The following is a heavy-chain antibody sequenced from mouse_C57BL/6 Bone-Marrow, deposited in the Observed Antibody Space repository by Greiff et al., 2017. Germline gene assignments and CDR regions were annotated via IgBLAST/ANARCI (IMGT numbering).Heavy chain of an antibody. Sequence: VQLKQSGAELVRPGASVKLSCTASGFNIKDDYMHWVKQRPEQGLEWIGWIDPENGDTEYASKFQGKATITADTSSNTAYLQLSSLTSEDTAVYYCTTGWLPHYYAMDYWGQGTSVTVSS. J-gene: IGHJ4*01. CDR3: TTGWLPHYYAMDY. CDR2: IDPENGDT. V-gene: IGHV14-4*01. CDR1: GFNIKDDY. D-gene: IGHD2-3*01.